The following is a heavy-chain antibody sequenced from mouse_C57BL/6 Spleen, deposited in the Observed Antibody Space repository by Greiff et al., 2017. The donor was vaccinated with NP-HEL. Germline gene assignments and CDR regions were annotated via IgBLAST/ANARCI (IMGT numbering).Heavy chain of an antibody. V-gene: IGHV7-1*01. CDR3: ARGLYYDYDGHFDV. CDR2: SRNKANDYTT. D-gene: IGHD2-4*01. J-gene: IGHJ1*03. Sequence: EVMLVESGGGLVQSGRSLRLSCATSGFTFSDFYMEWVRQAPGKGLEWIAASRNKANDYTTEYSASVKGRFIVSRDTSQSILYLQMNALRAEDTAIYYCARGLYYDYDGHFDVWGTGTTVTVSS. CDR1: GFTFSDFY.